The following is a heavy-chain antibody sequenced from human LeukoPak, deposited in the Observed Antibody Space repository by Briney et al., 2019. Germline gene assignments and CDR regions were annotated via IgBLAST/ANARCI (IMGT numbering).Heavy chain of an antibody. CDR2: MNPNSGNT. V-gene: IGHV1-8*01. Sequence: ASVKASCKASGYTFTSYDINWVRQATGQGLEWMGWMNPNSGNTGYAQKFQGRVTMTRNTSISTAYMELSSLRSEDTAVYYCARGYYYGSGSYLGFDPWGQGTLVTVSS. J-gene: IGHJ5*02. CDR1: GYTFTSYD. CDR3: ARGYYYGSGSYLGFDP. D-gene: IGHD3-10*01.